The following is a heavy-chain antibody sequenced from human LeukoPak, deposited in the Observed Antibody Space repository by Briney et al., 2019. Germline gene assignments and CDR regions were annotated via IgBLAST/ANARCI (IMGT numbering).Heavy chain of an antibody. D-gene: IGHD3-16*01. Sequence: SETLSLTCSVSGGSVTSDTYHWGWIRQPPGKGLEWIGSVYFDGGTHYNPSLQSRVTISVDTSKNQFPLRLSSVTAADTALYYCARDHYYDGRGRFDPWGQGTLVTVSS. V-gene: IGHV4-39*06. CDR3: ARDHYYDGRGRFDP. CDR2: VYFDGGT. CDR1: GGSVTSDTYH. J-gene: IGHJ5*02.